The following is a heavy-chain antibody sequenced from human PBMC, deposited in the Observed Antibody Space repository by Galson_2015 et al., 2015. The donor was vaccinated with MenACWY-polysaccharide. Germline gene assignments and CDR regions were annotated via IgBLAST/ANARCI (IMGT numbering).Heavy chain of an antibody. V-gene: IGHV3-7*01. CDR2: INEDGSEK. D-gene: IGHD3-22*01. CDR1: GFTFSIYW. CDR3: GRPYYRLNTVFDY. Sequence: SLRLSCAASGFTFSIYWMTWVRQAPGKGLEWVANINEDGSEKQYVDSVKGRFTIFRDNAKNSVFLQMNSLRAEDTAVYYCGRPYYRLNTVFDYWGQGTLVTVSS. J-gene: IGHJ4*02.